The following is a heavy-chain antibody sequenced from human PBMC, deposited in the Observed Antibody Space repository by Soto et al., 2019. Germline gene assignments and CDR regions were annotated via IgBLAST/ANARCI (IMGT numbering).Heavy chain of an antibody. CDR1: GFTFISHT. V-gene: IGHV3-21*01. CDR2: ISSSSNYI. Sequence: EVQLVESGGGLVRPGGSLRLSCATSGFTFISHTMNWVRQAPGKGLEWVSSISSSSNYIYYADSVKGRFTISRDNAKSSRYLQMDCLRAEDTAVYYCARGYTQFDSCGQGTLVTVSA. J-gene: IGHJ4*02. D-gene: IGHD5-18*01. CDR3: ARGYTQFDS.